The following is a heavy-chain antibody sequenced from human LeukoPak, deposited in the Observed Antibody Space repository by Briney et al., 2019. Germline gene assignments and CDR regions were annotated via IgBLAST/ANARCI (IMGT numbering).Heavy chain of an antibody. CDR2: MFYGGDT. J-gene: IGHJ5*02. Sequence: SETLSLTCTVSGGSISRSSWSWIRQPPGKGLEWIGYMFYGGDTNHNPSLKSRVTMSVDTSKNQFSLRLSSVTAADTAVYYCARHVGYGNNWFDPWGQGTLVTVSS. D-gene: IGHD5-18*01. CDR1: GGSISRSS. V-gene: IGHV4-59*08. CDR3: ARHVGYGNNWFDP.